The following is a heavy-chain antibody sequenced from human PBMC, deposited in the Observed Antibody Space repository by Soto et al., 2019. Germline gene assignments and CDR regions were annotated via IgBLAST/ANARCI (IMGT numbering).Heavy chain of an antibody. CDR3: ARDLDGYNNYAGFDY. D-gene: IGHD5-12*01. J-gene: IGHJ4*02. CDR2: IIPIFGTA. CDR1: GGTFSSYA. V-gene: IGHV1-69*01. Sequence: QVQLVQSGAEVKKPGSSVKVSCKASGGTFSSYAISWVRQAPGQGLEWVGGIIPIFGTANYAQKFQGRVTITADESTSTAYMELRRLRSEDTAVYYCARDLDGYNNYAGFDYWGQGTLVTVSS.